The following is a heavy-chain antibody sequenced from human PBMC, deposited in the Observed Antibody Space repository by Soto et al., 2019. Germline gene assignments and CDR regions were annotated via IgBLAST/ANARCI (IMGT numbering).Heavy chain of an antibody. V-gene: IGHV3-30-3*01. CDR3: ARDRAVAGKERYYYYYYGMDV. D-gene: IGHD6-19*01. J-gene: IGHJ6*02. Sequence: GGSLRLSCAASGFTFSSYAMHWVRQAPGKGLEWVAVISYDGSNKYYADSVKGRFTISRDNSKNTLYLQMNSLRAEDTAVYYCARDRAVAGKERYYYYYYGMDVWGQGTTVTVSS. CDR1: GFTFSSYA. CDR2: ISYDGSNK.